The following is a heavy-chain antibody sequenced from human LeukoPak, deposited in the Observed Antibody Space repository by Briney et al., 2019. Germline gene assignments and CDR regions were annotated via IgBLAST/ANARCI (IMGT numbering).Heavy chain of an antibody. CDR1: GYTFTSYG. Sequence: WASVKVSCKASGYTFTSYGISWVRQAPGQGLEWMGWISAYNGNTNYAQKLQGRVTMTTDTSTSTAYMELRSLRSDDTAVFYCARGETHYGDDSTDAFDIWGQGTMVTVSS. CDR3: ARGETHYGDDSTDAFDI. D-gene: IGHD4-17*01. J-gene: IGHJ3*02. CDR2: ISAYNGNT. V-gene: IGHV1-18*01.